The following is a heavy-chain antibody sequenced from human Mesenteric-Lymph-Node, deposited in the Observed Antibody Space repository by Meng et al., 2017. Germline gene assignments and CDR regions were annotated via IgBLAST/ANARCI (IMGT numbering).Heavy chain of an antibody. Sequence: QVQVQVSRPGLVKPSETLSLTCAVSGGFMSRSDWWSWVRQPPGKGLEWIGETSHSGSTNYSPSLKSRVTISLDKSKNQLSLKLNSVPAADTAVYYCASSDYYRSDYWGQGTLVTVSS. J-gene: IGHJ4*02. V-gene: IGHV4-4*02. CDR1: GGFMSRSDW. CDR2: TSHSGST. D-gene: IGHD3-22*01. CDR3: ASSDYYRSDY.